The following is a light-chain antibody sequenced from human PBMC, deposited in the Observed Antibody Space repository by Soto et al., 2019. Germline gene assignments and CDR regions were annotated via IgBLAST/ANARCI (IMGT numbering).Light chain of an antibody. Sequence: DIQMTQSPSSLSASVGDRVIITCRASQNIKNYLNWYQQKPGKAPKVVIFAASNLQSGVPSTFSGSGSGTDFALTISSLQPEDFATYYCQQTSTTPPTFGGGTTVEIK. CDR3: QQTSTTPPT. CDR2: AAS. V-gene: IGKV1-39*01. CDR1: QNIKNY. J-gene: IGKJ4*01.